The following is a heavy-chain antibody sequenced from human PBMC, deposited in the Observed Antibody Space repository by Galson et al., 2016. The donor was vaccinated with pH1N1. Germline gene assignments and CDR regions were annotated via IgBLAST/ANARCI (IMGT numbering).Heavy chain of an antibody. J-gene: IGHJ5*01. CDR2: ISGSGDKT. Sequence: SLRLSCAASGFTFNNYAMSWVRQAPGKGLEWVSVISGSGDKTYYADSVKARFTISRDDSKNTLYLQMNSLKTEDTGVYYCTIDEEFSGLWDSWGQGTLVTVSS. V-gene: IGHV3-23*01. D-gene: IGHD5-12*01. CDR3: TIDEEFSGLWDS. CDR1: GFTFNNYA.